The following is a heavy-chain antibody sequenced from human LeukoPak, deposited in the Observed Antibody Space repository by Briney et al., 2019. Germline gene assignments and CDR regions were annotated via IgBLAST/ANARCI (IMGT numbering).Heavy chain of an antibody. J-gene: IGHJ3*02. CDR3: ARDRDSSWPLGAFDI. CDR2: IWYDGSNK. D-gene: IGHD6-13*01. V-gene: IGHV3-33*08. CDR1: GFTFSSYV. Sequence: PGGSLRLSCAASGFTFSSYVMSWVRQAPGKGLEWVAVIWYDGSNKYYADSVKGRFTISRDNSKNTLYLQMNSLRAEDTAVYYCARDRDSSWPLGAFDIWGQGTMVTVSS.